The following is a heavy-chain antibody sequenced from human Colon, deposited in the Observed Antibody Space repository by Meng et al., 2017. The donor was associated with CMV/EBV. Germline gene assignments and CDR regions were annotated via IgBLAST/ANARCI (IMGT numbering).Heavy chain of an antibody. CDR1: SGTMSGYY. Sequence: SETLSLTCNVSSGTMSGYYWSWLRQPPGKELEWIGFIFDRGSVNYNPSLKSRLTFSADTSTNQFFLKLTSVTAADTAVYYCARGNDFWSGSIYYHYFDVWGRGTLVTVSS. CDR3: ARGNDFWSGSIYYHYFDV. D-gene: IGHD3-3*01. CDR2: IFDRGSV. V-gene: IGHV4-59*01. J-gene: IGHJ2*01.